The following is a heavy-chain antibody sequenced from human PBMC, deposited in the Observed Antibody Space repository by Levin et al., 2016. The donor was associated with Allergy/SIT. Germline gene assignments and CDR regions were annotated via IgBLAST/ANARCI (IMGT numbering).Heavy chain of an antibody. CDR1: GFTFKTHG. V-gene: IGHV3-53*01. CDR3: AKDDGTTFGY. CDR2: IYSSGNT. D-gene: IGHD1-1*01. Sequence: GESLKISCAASGFTFKTHGMNWVRQAPGKGLEWVSTIYSSGNTYYADSVKGRFTLSRDNLRNTLYLQMNSLRAEDTAVYYCAKDDGTTFGYWGQGTRVTVSS. J-gene: IGHJ4*02.